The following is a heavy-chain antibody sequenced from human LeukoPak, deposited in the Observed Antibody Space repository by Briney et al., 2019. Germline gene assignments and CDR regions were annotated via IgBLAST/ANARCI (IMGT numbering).Heavy chain of an antibody. V-gene: IGHV6-1*01. CDR1: GDSVSSSSSA. Sequence: SQTLSLTCAISGDSVSSSSSAWHWIRQSPSRGLEWLGRTYYRSKWFFDYAVSVRSRLTINPDTSTNQVSLQLNSVTPEDWAVYYCGRRKSYESYYMDVWGKGTTVAVSS. CDR2: TYYRSKWFF. CDR3: GRRKSYESYYMDV. J-gene: IGHJ6*03. D-gene: IGHD3-3*01.